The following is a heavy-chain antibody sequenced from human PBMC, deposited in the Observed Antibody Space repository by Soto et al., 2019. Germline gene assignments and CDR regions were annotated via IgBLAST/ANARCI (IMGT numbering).Heavy chain of an antibody. CDR1: GYTFTTHD. V-gene: IGHV1-8*01. D-gene: IGHD2-15*01. CDR3: AREVVEVVETTSLWFDP. Sequence: QVQLVQSGAEAKRPGASVKVSCKASGYTFTTHDIHWVRQAPGQGLEWRGWMNTNTNITDCAQKFQVRVTLTWNTSISTAYLELRRLKFDDTAVYYCAREVVEVVETTSLWFDPWGQGTLVTVSS. CDR2: MNTNTNIT. J-gene: IGHJ5*02.